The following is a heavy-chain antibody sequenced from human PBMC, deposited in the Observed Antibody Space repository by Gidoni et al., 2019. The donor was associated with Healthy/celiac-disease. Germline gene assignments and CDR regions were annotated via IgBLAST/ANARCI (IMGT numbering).Heavy chain of an antibody. Sequence: EVQLLEYGGGLVQPGGSLRLSCAASGFTFSRYAMSWVRQAPGKGLEWVSAISGSGGSTYYAESVKGRFTISRDNSKNTLYLQMNSLRAEDTAVYYCAKDPTVVTPGTFDYWGQGTLVTVSS. V-gene: IGHV3-23*01. CDR1: GFTFSRYA. CDR2: ISGSGGST. D-gene: IGHD4-17*01. J-gene: IGHJ4*02. CDR3: AKDPTVVTPGTFDY.